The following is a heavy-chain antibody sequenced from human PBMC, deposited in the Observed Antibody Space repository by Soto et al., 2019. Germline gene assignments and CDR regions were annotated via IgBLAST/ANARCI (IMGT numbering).Heavy chain of an antibody. CDR2: ISAYNGNT. D-gene: IGHD3-16*01. CDR3: ASLNKEGGWFDP. J-gene: IGHJ5*02. CDR1: GYTFTSYG. Sequence: QVQLVQSGAEVKKPGASVKVSCKASGYTFTSYGISWVRQAPGQGLEWMGWISAYNGNTNYAQKFQGRVTMTRDTSISTAYMELSRLRSDDTAVYYCASLNKEGGWFDPWGQGTLVTVSS. V-gene: IGHV1-18*01.